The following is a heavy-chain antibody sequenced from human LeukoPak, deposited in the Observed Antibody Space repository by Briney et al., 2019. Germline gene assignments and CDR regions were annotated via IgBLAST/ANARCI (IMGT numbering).Heavy chain of an antibody. D-gene: IGHD2-15*01. CDR3: TRSDYSTYFNY. CDR2: IYYNGAT. Sequence: SETLSLTCTVSGGSITDYYWIWIRQPPGKGLEYIGNIYYNGATNYNPSLKSRVTISVDTSKNQFSLNLRSVTAADTAVYFCTRSDYSTYFNYWGPGTLVTVCS. J-gene: IGHJ4*02. CDR1: GGSITDYY. V-gene: IGHV4-59*01.